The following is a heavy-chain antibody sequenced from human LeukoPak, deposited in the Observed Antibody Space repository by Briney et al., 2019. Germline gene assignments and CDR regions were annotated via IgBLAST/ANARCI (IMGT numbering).Heavy chain of an antibody. J-gene: IGHJ4*02. V-gene: IGHV1-69*13. Sequence: SVKVSCKASGGTFISYAISWVRQAPGQGLEWMGGIIPIFGTANYAQKFQGRVTITADESTSTAYMELSSLRSEDTAVYYCAREWRGSQWLVSLGFDYWGQGTLVTVSS. CDR2: IIPIFGTA. D-gene: IGHD6-19*01. CDR3: AREWRGSQWLVSLGFDY. CDR1: GGTFISYA.